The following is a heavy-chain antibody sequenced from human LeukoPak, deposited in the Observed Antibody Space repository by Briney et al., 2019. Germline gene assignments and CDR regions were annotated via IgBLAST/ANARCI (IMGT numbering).Heavy chain of an antibody. CDR2: ISFDGGEE. D-gene: IGHD2-15*01. CDR1: GFPFGYYG. V-gene: IGHV3-30*18. CDR3: AKGGARIVRNFLDY. J-gene: IGHJ4*02. Sequence: PGGSLRLPCEASGFPFGYYGMHWVRQAPGKGLEWVALISFDGGEEYYVDSVKGRFTISRDNSKNTLYLQMNSLRAEDTAVYYCAKGGARIVRNFLDYWGPGILVTVSS.